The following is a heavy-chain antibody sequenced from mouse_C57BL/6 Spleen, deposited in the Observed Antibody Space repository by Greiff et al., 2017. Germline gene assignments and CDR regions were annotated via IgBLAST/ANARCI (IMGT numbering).Heavy chain of an antibody. Sequence: VQLQQPGAELVKPGASVKLSCKASGYTFTSYWMQWVKQRPGQGLEWIGEIDPSDSYTNYNQKFKGKATLTVDTSSSTAYIQLSSLPSEDSAVYYCAREDYFFDYWGQGTTLTVSS. CDR2: IDPSDSYT. CDR1: GYTFTSYW. V-gene: IGHV1-50*01. CDR3: AREDYFFDY. D-gene: IGHD1-1*01. J-gene: IGHJ2*01.